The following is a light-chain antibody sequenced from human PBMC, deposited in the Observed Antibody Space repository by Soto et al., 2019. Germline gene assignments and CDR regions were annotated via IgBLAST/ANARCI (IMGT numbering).Light chain of an antibody. Sequence: QSALTQPASVSGSPGQSITISCTKTSSDVGGSNHVSWYQHHPGKAPRLIIYEVSYRPSGVSNRFSGSKSGYTASLTISGLQAEDEADYYCNSQTTSGIRVFGTGTKLTVL. J-gene: IGLJ1*01. CDR1: SSDVGGSNH. CDR2: EVS. V-gene: IGLV2-14*01. CDR3: NSQTTSGIRV.